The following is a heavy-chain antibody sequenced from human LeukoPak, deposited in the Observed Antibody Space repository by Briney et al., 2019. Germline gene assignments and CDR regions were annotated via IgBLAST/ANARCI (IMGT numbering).Heavy chain of an antibody. CDR1: GGTFSSYA. CDR3: ASVHSGSYEG. J-gene: IGHJ4*02. CDR2: IIPIFGTA. Sequence: VASVKVSCKASGGTFSSYAISWVRQAPGQGLEWMGGIIPIFGTANYAQKFQGRVTITTDESTSTAYMELSSLRSEDTAEYYCASVHSGSYEGWGQGTLVTVSS. D-gene: IGHD1-26*01. V-gene: IGHV1-69*05.